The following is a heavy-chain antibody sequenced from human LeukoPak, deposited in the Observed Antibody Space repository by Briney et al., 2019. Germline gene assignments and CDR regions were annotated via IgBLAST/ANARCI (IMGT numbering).Heavy chain of an antibody. CDR3: ARAMSGWNPRNDYFDY. CDR2: IYYSGST. CDR1: GGSISSGGYY. D-gene: IGHD1-1*01. J-gene: IGHJ4*02. Sequence: SETLSLTCTVSGGSISSGGYYWSWIRQHPGKGLEWIGYIYYSGSTYYNPSLKSRVTISVDTSKSQFSLKLSSVTAADTAMYYCARAMSGWNPRNDYFDYWGQGTLVTVSS. V-gene: IGHV4-31*03.